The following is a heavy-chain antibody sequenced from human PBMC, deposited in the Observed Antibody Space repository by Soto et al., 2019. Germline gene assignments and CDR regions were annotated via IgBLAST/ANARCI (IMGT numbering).Heavy chain of an antibody. CDR3: SREVVAPDFDYLDF. CDR1: GFSFGDHY. J-gene: IGHJ4*02. V-gene: IGHV3-74*01. CDR2: ISNNGRST. Sequence: EVQLVESGGGLVQPGGSLRVSCAASGFSFGDHYMHWVRQTPGKGLVWVSRISNNGRSTFYADSVKGRFTNSRDDAKKIVFLQMSSLRAEDTAVYFCSREVVAPDFDYLDFWGRGTLVTVSS. D-gene: IGHD2-2*01.